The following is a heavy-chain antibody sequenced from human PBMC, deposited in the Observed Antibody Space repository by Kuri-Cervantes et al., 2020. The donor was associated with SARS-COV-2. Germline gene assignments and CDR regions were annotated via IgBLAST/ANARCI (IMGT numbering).Heavy chain of an antibody. CDR1: GFTFSSYS. J-gene: IGHJ4*02. CDR3: ARVVGVPASTEKGWLVWRLHDY. D-gene: IGHD6-19*01. Sequence: ETLSLTCAASGFTFSSYSMNWVRQAPGKGLEWVASISSSSSNIYYADSVKGRFTISRDNAKNPLYLQMNSLRAEDTAVYYCARVVGVPASTEKGWLVWRLHDYWGQGTLVTVSS. V-gene: IGHV3-21*01. CDR2: ISSSSSNI.